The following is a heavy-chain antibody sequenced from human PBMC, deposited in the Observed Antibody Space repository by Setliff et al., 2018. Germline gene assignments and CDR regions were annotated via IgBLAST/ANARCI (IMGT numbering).Heavy chain of an antibody. CDR2: INHSGST. V-gene: IGHV4-34*01. CDR3: ARSPSSGAYWNPRPFYSDY. J-gene: IGHJ4*02. Sequence: PSETLSLTCAVSGASFSDYYWTWIRQSPGKGLEWIGEINHSGSTNYNPSVKSRVTISLDTSKNHFSLKLDSVTAADTALYYCARSPSSGAYWNPRPFYSDYWARGTLVTVSS. CDR1: GASFSDYY. D-gene: IGHD1-26*01.